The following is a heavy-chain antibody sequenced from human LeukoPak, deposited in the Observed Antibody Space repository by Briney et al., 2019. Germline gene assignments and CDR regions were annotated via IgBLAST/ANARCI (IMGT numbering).Heavy chain of an antibody. CDR2: IYYTGTT. CDR1: GYSISDYY. V-gene: IGHV4-59*01. J-gene: IGHJ4*02. CDR3: AREATSSLIDF. Sequence: KPSETLSLTCTISGYSISDYYWSWIRQPPGKGLEWIGYIYYTGTTNYNPSLKSRVTMSVDTSKNQFSLKLSSVTAADTAIYYCAREATSSLIDFWGQGTLVTVSS. D-gene: IGHD5-12*01.